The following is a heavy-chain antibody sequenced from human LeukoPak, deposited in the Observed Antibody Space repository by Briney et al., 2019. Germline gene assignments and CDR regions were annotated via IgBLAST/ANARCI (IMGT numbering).Heavy chain of an antibody. Sequence: GGSLRLSCAASGFTVSSNCMSWVRQAPGKGLEWVSGGNTYYADSVKGRFTISRDNSKNTLYLQMSSLRAEDTAVYYCVRGGWGTVFDYWGQGTLVTVSS. V-gene: IGHV3-53*01. CDR3: VRGGWGTVFDY. J-gene: IGHJ4*02. D-gene: IGHD7-27*01. CDR2: GNT. CDR1: GFTVSSNC.